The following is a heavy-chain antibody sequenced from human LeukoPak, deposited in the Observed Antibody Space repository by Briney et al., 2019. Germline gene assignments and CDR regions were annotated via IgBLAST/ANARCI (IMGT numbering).Heavy chain of an antibody. CDR2: IYYSGST. V-gene: IGHV4-59*08. CDR3: AGVVTHAFDI. Sequence: PSETLSLTCTVSGGSISSYYWSWIRQPPGKGLEWIGYIYYSGSTSYNPSLKSRVTISVDTSKNQFSLKLSSVTAADTAVYYCAGVVTHAFDIWGQGTMVTVSS. J-gene: IGHJ3*02. D-gene: IGHD4-23*01. CDR1: GGSISSYY.